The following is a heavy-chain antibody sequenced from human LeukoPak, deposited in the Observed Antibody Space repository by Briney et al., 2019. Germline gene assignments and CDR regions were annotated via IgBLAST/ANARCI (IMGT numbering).Heavy chain of an antibody. CDR2: IYSGGST. CDR1: GFTVSSNY. D-gene: IGHD1-26*01. J-gene: IGHJ4*02. CDR3: ARDEVGATFDY. Sequence: GGSLRLSCAASGFTVSSNYISWVRQAPGKGLEWVSVIYSGGSTYYADSVKGRFTISRDNSKNTLYLQMNSLRAEDTAVYYCARDEVGATFDYWGQGTLATVSS. V-gene: IGHV3-66*02.